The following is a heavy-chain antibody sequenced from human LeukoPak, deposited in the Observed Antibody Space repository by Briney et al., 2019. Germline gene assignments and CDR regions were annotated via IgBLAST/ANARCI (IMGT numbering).Heavy chain of an antibody. J-gene: IGHJ4*02. CDR2: IYYSGNT. D-gene: IGHD6-19*01. CDR1: GGSISSYS. V-gene: IGHV4-59*01. Sequence: SETLSLTCTVSGGSISSYSWSWIRQPPGRGLEWIGYIYYSGNTNYNPSLKSRVTISVDTSKNQFSLKLSSVTAADTAVYYCARASSSGWYADYWGQGTPVTVSS. CDR3: ARASSSGWYADY.